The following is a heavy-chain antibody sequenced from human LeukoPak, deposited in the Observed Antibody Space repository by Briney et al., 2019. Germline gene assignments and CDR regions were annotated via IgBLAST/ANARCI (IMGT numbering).Heavy chain of an antibody. V-gene: IGHV3-30*18. D-gene: IGHD2-2*01. J-gene: IGHJ1*01. Sequence: PGGSLRLSCAASGFTFSSYGMHWVRQAPGKGLEWVAVISYDGSNKYYADSVKGRFTISRDNSKNTLYLQMNSLRAEDTAVYYCAKANGYCSSTSCYYFWYFQHWGQGTLVTVSS. CDR1: GFTFSSYG. CDR3: AKANGYCSSTSCYYFWYFQH. CDR2: ISYDGSNK.